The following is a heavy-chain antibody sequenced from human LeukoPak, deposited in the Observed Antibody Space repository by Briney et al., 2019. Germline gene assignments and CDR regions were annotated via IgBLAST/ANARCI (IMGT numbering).Heavy chain of an antibody. Sequence: MASETLSLTCAVYGGSFSGYYWSWIRQPPGKGLEWIGEINHSGSTNYNPSLKSRVTISVDTSKNQFSLKLSSVTAADTAVYYCARGRWELLVEPFDYWGQGTLVTVSS. CDR1: GGSFSGYY. J-gene: IGHJ4*02. CDR3: ARGRWELLVEPFDY. V-gene: IGHV4-34*01. CDR2: INHSGST. D-gene: IGHD1-26*01.